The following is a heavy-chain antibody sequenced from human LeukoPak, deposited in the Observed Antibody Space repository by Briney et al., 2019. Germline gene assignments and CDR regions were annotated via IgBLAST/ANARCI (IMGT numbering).Heavy chain of an antibody. V-gene: IGHV3-7*01. CDR1: GFTVSSNY. D-gene: IGHD2-2*02. Sequence: PGGSLRLSCAASGFTVSSNYMSWVRQAPGKGLEWVANIKEDGSEKYYVDSVKGRFTISRDNAKNSLYLQMNSLRAEDTAVYYCASEYCSSASCYSDRFDYWGQGTLVTVSS. J-gene: IGHJ4*02. CDR3: ASEYCSSASCYSDRFDY. CDR2: IKEDGSEK.